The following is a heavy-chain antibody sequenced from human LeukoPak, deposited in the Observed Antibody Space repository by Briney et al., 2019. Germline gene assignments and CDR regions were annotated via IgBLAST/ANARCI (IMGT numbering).Heavy chain of an antibody. CDR1: GYTFTGYY. CDR3: ATTMKQWLVRLLGY. D-gene: IGHD6-19*01. V-gene: IGHV1-2*02. CDR2: INPNSGGS. Sequence: ASVKVSCTASGYTFTGYYMHWVRQAPGQGLEWMGWINPNSGGSNFAQKFQGRVTLTRDTSINTAYMELSRLRSDDTAVYYCATTMKQWLVRLLGYWGQGTLVTVSS. J-gene: IGHJ4*02.